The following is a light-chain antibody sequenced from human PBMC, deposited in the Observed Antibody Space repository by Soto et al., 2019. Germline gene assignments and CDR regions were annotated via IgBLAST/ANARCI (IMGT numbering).Light chain of an antibody. CDR3: QQYGSSST. J-gene: IGKJ5*01. Sequence: ESVLTQSPGTLSLSPGERATLSCRASQSVSSSYLAWYQQKPGQAPRLLIYGASSRATGIPDRFSGSGSGTDFTLTISRLEPEDFAVYYCQQYGSSSTCGQGTRQEIK. CDR2: GAS. CDR1: QSVSSSY. V-gene: IGKV3-20*01.